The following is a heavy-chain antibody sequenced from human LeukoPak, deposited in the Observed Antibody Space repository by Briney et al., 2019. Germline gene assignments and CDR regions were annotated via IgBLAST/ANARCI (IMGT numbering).Heavy chain of an antibody. J-gene: IGHJ4*02. CDR1: GFTFSDYC. Sequence: PGGSLRLSCAASGFTFSDYCMSWIRQAPGKGLEGVSYISSSGSTIYYADSVKGRFTISRDNAKNSLYLQMNSLRAEDTAVYYCARDRTYYYDSSGYWDYWGQGTLVTVSS. V-gene: IGHV3-11*01. D-gene: IGHD3-22*01. CDR2: ISSSGSTI. CDR3: ARDRTYYYDSSGYWDY.